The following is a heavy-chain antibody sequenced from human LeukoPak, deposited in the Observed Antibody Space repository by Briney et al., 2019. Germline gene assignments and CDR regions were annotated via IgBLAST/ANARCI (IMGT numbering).Heavy chain of an antibody. V-gene: IGHV4-34*01. CDR2: INHSGST. CDR3: ARRTWILYYYYMDV. D-gene: IGHD5-18*01. Sequence: PSETLSLTCAVYGGSFSGYYWSWIRQPPGKGLEWIGEINHSGSTNYNPSLKSRVTISVDTSKNQFSLKLSSVTAADTAVYYCARRTWILYYYYMDVWDKGTTVTVSS. J-gene: IGHJ6*03. CDR1: GGSFSGYY.